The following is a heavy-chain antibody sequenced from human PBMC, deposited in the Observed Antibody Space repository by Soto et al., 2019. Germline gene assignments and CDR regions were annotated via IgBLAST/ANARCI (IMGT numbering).Heavy chain of an antibody. Sequence: QVQLVQSGAEVKKPGASVKVSCKASGYTFTSYGFSWVRQAPGQGLEWMGWSSAYNGNTNYAQKLQGRVTMTPDTSTSTAYMELRSLRSDDTAVYYCASTGSSGYTGQDYYGMDVWGQGTTVTVSS. CDR1: GYTFTSYG. CDR2: SSAYNGNT. J-gene: IGHJ6*02. CDR3: ASTGSSGYTGQDYYGMDV. V-gene: IGHV1-18*01. D-gene: IGHD3-22*01.